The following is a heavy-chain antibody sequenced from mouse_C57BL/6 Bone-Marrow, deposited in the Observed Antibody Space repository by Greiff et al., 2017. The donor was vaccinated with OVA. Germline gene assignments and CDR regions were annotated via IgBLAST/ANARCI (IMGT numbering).Heavy chain of an antibody. CDR1: GYTFTDYY. CDR2: INPNNGGT. Sequence: VQLQQSGPELVKPGASVKISCKASGYTFTDYYMNWVKQSHGKSLEWIGDINPNNGGTSYNQKFKGKATLTVDKSSSTAYMELRSLTSEDSAVYYCARLLWYRHWYFDVWGTGTTVTVSS. CDR3: ARLLWYRHWYFDV. V-gene: IGHV1-26*01. J-gene: IGHJ1*03. D-gene: IGHD2-1*01.